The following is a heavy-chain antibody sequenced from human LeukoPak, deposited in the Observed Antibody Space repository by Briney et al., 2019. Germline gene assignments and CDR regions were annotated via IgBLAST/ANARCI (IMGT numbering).Heavy chain of an antibody. CDR1: GFTFSNYW. V-gene: IGHV3-7*01. D-gene: IGHD6-13*01. Sequence: GGSLRLSCAASGFTFSNYWMSWVRQAPGKGLEWVANIKQDGSEKYYVDSVKGRFTISRDNAKNSLFLQMNSLRVDDTAVYFCSSYGVGAAGSDYWGQGTLVTVSS. CDR3: SSYGVGAAGSDY. J-gene: IGHJ4*02. CDR2: IKQDGSEK.